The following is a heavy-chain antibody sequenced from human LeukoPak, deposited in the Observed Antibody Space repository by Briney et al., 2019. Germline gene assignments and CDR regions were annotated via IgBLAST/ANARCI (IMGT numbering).Heavy chain of an antibody. CDR1: GFTSSNYW. CDR3: ARESYDILTGYSL. CDR2: IKHDGSED. J-gene: IGHJ4*02. V-gene: IGHV3-7*01. D-gene: IGHD3-9*01. Sequence: PGGSLRLSCAASGFTSSNYWMTWVRQAPGKGLEWVANIKHDGSEDYYLDSVKGRFTISRDNSKNTLYLQMNSLRAEDTAVYYCARESYDILTGYSLWGQGTLVTVSS.